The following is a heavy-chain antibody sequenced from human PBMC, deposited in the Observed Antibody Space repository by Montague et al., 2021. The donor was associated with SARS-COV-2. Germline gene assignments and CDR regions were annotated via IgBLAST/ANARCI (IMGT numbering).Heavy chain of an antibody. J-gene: IGHJ6*02. Sequence: SLRLSCAASGFTFSGYSMNWVRQAPGKGLEWVSYISSSSSTIYYADSVKGRFTISRDNAKNSLYLQMNSLRDEDTAVYYCARDLGLVPAMVYYYYYGMDVWGQGTTVTVSS. CDR3: ARDLGLVPAMVYYYYYGMDV. CDR1: GFTFSGYS. V-gene: IGHV3-48*02. D-gene: IGHD5-18*01. CDR2: ISSSSSTI.